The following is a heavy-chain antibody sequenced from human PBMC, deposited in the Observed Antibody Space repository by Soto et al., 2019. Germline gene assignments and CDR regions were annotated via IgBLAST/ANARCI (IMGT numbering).Heavy chain of an antibody. CDR2: INPKSGGT. J-gene: IGHJ6*02. CDR3: ARGDSTDCSNGLCSCFYNHAMDV. V-gene: IGHV1-2*04. Sequence: ASVKVSCKASGYSVTDYHRHWVRQAPGQGLEWLGRINPKSGGTSTAQKFQGWVTMTTDTSISTASMELTRLTSDDTAIYYCARGDSTDCSNGLCSCFYNHAMDVWGQGTTVTVSS. D-gene: IGHD2-8*01. CDR1: GYSVTDYH.